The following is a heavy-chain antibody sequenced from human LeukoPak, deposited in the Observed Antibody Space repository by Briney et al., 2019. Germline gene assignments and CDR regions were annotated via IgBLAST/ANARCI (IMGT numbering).Heavy chain of an antibody. CDR1: GYTFTGYY. CDR3: ARDGLRYCSSTSCSKLNWFDP. J-gene: IGHJ5*02. CDR2: INPNSGGT. Sequence: GASVKVSCKASGYTFTGYYMHWVRQAPGQGLGWMGWINPNSGGTNYAQKFQGRVTMTRDTSISTAYMELSRLRSDDTAVYYCARDGLRYCSSTSCSKLNWFDPWGQGTLVTVSS. V-gene: IGHV1-2*02. D-gene: IGHD2-2*01.